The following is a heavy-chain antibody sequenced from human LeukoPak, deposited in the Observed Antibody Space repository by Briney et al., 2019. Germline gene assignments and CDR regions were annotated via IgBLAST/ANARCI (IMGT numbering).Heavy chain of an antibody. D-gene: IGHD6-19*01. J-gene: IGHJ5*02. V-gene: IGHV3-30*04. Sequence: GGSLRLSCAASGFTFSSYAKHWVRQAPGKGLEWVAVISYDGSNKYYADSVKGRFTISRDNSKNTLYLQMNSLRAEDTAVYYCARGRGSGWYILWSDPWGQGTLVTVSS. CDR2: ISYDGSNK. CDR1: GFTFSSYA. CDR3: ARGRGSGWYILWSDP.